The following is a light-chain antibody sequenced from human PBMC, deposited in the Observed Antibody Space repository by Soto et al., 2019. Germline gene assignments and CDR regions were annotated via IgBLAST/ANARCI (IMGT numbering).Light chain of an antibody. J-gene: IGLJ1*01. V-gene: IGLV1-36*01. CDR1: SSNIGNNA. CDR3: AAWDDRLNLYV. Sequence: QSVLTQPPSVSEAPRQRVTISCSGSSSNIGNNAVNWYQQLPGKAPKLLIYYDDLLPSGVSDRFSGSKSGTSASLAISGLQSEDEVDYYCAAWDDRLNLYVFGTGTKLTV. CDR2: YDD.